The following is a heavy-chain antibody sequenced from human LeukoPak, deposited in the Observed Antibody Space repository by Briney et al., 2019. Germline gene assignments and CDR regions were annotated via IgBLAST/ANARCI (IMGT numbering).Heavy chain of an antibody. CDR2: IKQDGSEK. V-gene: IGHV3-7*01. CDR3: ARDVATISNWFDP. CDR1: GFTFSTYQ. D-gene: IGHD5-24*01. J-gene: IGHJ5*02. Sequence: GGSLRLSCAASGFTFSTYQMSWVRQAPGKGLEWVANIKQDGSEKHYVDSVKGRFTISRDNAKNSLYLQMSSLRAEDTAVYYCARDVATISNWFDPWGQGTLVTVSS.